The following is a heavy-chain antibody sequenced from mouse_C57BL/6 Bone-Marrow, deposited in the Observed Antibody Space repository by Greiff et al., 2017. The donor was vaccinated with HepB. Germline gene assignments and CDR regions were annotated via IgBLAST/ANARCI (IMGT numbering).Heavy chain of an antibody. CDR1: GDTFTSYW. J-gene: IGHJ2*01. CDR2: IDPNSGGN. V-gene: IGHV1-72*01. D-gene: IGHD1-1*01. CDR3: ARWRGVYGSSYDYFDF. Sequence: QVQLQQPGAELVKPGASVKLSCKASGDTFTSYWMHWVKQRPGRGLEWVGRIDPNSGGNMYNEKFKSKAKLTVDKPSSTTSMQLSILTSEDSAVYYFARWRGVYGSSYDYFDFWGQGTTLTVSS.